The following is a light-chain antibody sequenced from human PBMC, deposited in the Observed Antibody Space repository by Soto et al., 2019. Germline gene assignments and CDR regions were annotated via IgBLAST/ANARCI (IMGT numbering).Light chain of an antibody. CDR2: WAS. V-gene: IGKV4-1*01. J-gene: IGKJ2*02. CDR3: QQYYSDFCT. Sequence: DIVMTQSPEFLAVPLGERATINCKSSQSLLYSSNNKTYLAWYQHRPGQSPKMLIFWASARESGVPDRFSGSGSETDFTLSLSRLQAEDAAVYYCQQYYSDFCTFGQGTRLEIK. CDR1: QSLLYSSNNKTY.